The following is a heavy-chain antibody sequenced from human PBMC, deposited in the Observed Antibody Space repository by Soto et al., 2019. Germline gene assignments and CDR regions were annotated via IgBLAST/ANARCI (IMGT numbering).Heavy chain of an antibody. J-gene: IGHJ4*02. CDR1: GGTFSTFG. CDR3: ARTAPMDAGDKYYYDF. V-gene: IGHV1-69*01. Sequence: QVQLVQSGAEVKKTGSSVKVSCKASGGTFSTFGIGWVRQAPGQGLEWMGGIIPFFGTAKYSQKFEDRITITADESTNTVYMDLRSLTSEDTAIYYCARTAPMDAGDKYYYDFWGQGALVTVSS. CDR2: IIPFFGTA. D-gene: IGHD4-17*01.